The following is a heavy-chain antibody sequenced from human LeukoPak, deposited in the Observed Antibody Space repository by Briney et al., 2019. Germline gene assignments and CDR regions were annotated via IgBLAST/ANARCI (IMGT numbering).Heavy chain of an antibody. J-gene: IGHJ6*03. D-gene: IGHD5-24*01. CDR1: GGSFSGYY. Sequence: SETLSLTCAVYGGSFSGYYCGWIRQPPGEGRGWGGEINHCGSTNYNTSLKSRVTISVDTSKNQFSLKLSSVTGADTAVYYCARGHEVSRRWLQFHYYYYMDIWGKGTTVTVSS. CDR3: ARGHEVSRRWLQFHYYYYMDI. V-gene: IGHV4-34*01. CDR2: INHCGST.